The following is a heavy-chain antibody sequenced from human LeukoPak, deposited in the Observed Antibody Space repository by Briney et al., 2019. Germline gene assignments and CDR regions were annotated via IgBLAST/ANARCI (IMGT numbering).Heavy chain of an antibody. CDR2: VWNDGTNK. J-gene: IGHJ4*02. V-gene: IGHV3-33*01. D-gene: IGHD3-16*01. Sequence: PGGSLRLSCAASGYTFTTYGMHSVRQAAGKGLDWVAVVWNDGTNKYYADSVKGRFTISRDNSKSTVYLQMDSLRAEDTAVYFCARGNAYPDDWGQGTLVTVSS. CDR3: ARGNAYPDD. CDR1: GYTFTTYG.